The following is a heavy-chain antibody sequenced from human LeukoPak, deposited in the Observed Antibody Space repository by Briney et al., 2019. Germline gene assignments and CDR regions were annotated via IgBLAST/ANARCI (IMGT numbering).Heavy chain of an antibody. J-gene: IGHJ4*02. CDR2: IYYSGST. D-gene: IGHD4-17*01. V-gene: IGHV4-59*01. CDR1: GGSISSYY. Sequence: PSETLSLTCTVSGGSISSYYWSWIRQPPGKGLEWIGYIYYSGSTNYNPSLKSRVTISLDTSKNQFSLKLTSVTVADTAVYYCARARYGDYNDYWGQGTLVTVSS. CDR3: ARARYGDYNDY.